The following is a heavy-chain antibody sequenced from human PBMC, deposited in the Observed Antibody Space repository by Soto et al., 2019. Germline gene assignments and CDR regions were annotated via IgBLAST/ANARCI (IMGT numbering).Heavy chain of an antibody. CDR1: GGTFSSYA. V-gene: IGHV1-69*01. D-gene: IGHD6-13*01. CDR3: AXXTAAGTWSHREYYGMDV. J-gene: IGHJ6*02. CDR2: IIPIFGTA. Sequence: QVQLVQSGAEVKKPGSSVKVSCKASGGTFSSYAISWVRQAPGQGLEWMGGIIPIFGTANYAQKFQGRVTITADESTSTAYMELSSLRSEDTAVYYCAXXTAAGTWSHREYYGMDVWGQGTTVTVS.